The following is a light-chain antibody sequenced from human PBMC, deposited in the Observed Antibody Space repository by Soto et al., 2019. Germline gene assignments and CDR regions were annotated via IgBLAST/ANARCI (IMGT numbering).Light chain of an antibody. CDR2: GAS. Sequence: EIVMTQSPATLSVSPGDRATLSCRASQSISSNLAWYQQKRGQAPRLLIYGASTRATGIPARFGGSGSGTEFTLTISGLQSEDFAVYYCQQYNNWPPRTVGGGTKVDIK. J-gene: IGKJ4*01. CDR3: QQYNNWPPRT. V-gene: IGKV3-15*01. CDR1: QSISSN.